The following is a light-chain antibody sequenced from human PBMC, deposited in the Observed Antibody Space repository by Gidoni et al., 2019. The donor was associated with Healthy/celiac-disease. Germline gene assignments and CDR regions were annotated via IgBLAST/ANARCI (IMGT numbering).Light chain of an antibody. CDR1: SSDVSGYNH. CDR3: SSYTSSSTLV. Sequence: QSVLIHPASVSGPPGQSITISCTGTSSDVSGYNHVSWYQQHPGKTPKLKIYDVSNRPSAVSNRFSSSKSGNTPALTISGLQAEDEADYYCSSYTSSSTLVFGGGTKLTVL. J-gene: IGLJ2*01. V-gene: IGLV2-14*01. CDR2: DVS.